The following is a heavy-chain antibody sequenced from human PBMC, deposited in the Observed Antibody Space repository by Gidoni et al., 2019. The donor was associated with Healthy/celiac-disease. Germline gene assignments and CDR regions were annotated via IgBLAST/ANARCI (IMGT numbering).Heavy chain of an antibody. CDR3: ARAAYYDFWSGYRVYYYYYGMDV. Sequence: EVQLVQSGAEVKKPGESLKISCKGSGYSFTSYWIGWVRQMPGKGLEWMGIIYPGDSDTRYSPSFQGQVTISADKSISTAYLQWSSLKASDTAMYYCARAAYYDFWSGYRVYYYYYGMDVWGQGTTVTVSS. CDR1: GYSFTSYW. J-gene: IGHJ6*02. V-gene: IGHV5-51*01. D-gene: IGHD3-3*01. CDR2: IYPGDSDT.